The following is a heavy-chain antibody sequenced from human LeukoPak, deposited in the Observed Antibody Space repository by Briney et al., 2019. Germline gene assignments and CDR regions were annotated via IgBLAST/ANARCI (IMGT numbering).Heavy chain of an antibody. Sequence: GGSLRLSCAASGFSFSSYAVSWVRQAPGRGLEWVSGISDGGSRTYYADSVKGRFTISRDDSKNTLYLQMNSLRAEDTAVYYCAKVQLGTGGDYWGQGTLVTVSS. CDR1: GFSFSSYA. D-gene: IGHD7-27*01. CDR3: AKVQLGTGGDY. V-gene: IGHV3-23*01. CDR2: ISDGGSRT. J-gene: IGHJ4*02.